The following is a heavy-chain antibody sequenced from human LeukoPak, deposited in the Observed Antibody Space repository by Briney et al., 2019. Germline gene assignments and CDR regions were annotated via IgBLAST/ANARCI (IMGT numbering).Heavy chain of an antibody. Sequence: PGGSLRLSCAASGFTFSSYAMSWVRQAPGKGLEWVSAISGSGGSTYYADSVKGRFTISRDNSKNTLYLQMNSLRAEDTAVYYCAKLMYDFWSGYSSFDYWGQGTLVTVSS. D-gene: IGHD3-3*01. CDR3: AKLMYDFWSGYSSFDY. CDR1: GFTFSSYA. CDR2: ISGSGGST. V-gene: IGHV3-23*01. J-gene: IGHJ4*02.